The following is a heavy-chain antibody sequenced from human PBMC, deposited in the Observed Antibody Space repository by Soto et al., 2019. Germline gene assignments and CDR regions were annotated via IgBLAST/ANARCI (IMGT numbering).Heavy chain of an antibody. J-gene: IGHJ4*02. CDR1: GSTFDTYA. CDR2: ISGSGGNT. CDR3: AKGIIGTTGLDY. D-gene: IGHD1-1*01. V-gene: IGHV3-23*01. Sequence: GWSLRLSCAASGSTFDTYAMSWVRQAPGKGLEWVSSISGSGGNTYFADSVMGRFTISKDNSKNTLFLQMNSLRAEDTAVYYCAKGIIGTTGLDYWGQGTLVTVSS.